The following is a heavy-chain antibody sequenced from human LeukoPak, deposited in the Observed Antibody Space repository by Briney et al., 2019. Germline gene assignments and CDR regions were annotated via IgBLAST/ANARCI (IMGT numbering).Heavy chain of an antibody. J-gene: IGHJ4*02. CDR2: ISVCGGST. V-gene: IGHV3-23*01. CDR3: AKSNYFDSGGYYFFDY. CDR1: GFTFSKYA. Sequence: PGGSLRLSCAASGFTFSKYAMTWVRQAQGKGLEWVSGISVCGGSTNYADSVKGRFTISRDNSKNTLYLQMNSLRAEDTAVYYCAKSNYFDSGGYYFFDYWGQGTLVTVSS. D-gene: IGHD3-22*01.